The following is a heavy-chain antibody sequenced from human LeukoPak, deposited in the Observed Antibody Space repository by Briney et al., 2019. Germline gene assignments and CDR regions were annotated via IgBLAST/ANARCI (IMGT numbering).Heavy chain of an antibody. CDR3: ARVPVGAATGRSVY. CDR2: INHSGST. D-gene: IGHD6-13*01. V-gene: IGHV4-34*01. J-gene: IGHJ4*02. CDR1: GGSFSGYY. Sequence: SETLSLTCAVYGGSFSGYYWSWIRQPPGKGLEWIEEINHSGSTNYNPSLKSRVTISVDTSKNQFSLKLSSVTAADTAVYYCARVPVGAATGRSVYWGQRTLVTVSS.